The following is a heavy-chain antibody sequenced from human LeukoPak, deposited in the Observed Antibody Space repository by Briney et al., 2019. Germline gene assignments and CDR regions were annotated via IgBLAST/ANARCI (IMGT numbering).Heavy chain of an antibody. J-gene: IGHJ4*02. V-gene: IGHV3-48*01. CDR3: ARDRVGATTNFDY. D-gene: IGHD1-26*01. CDR1: GFTFSSYS. CDR2: ITSSSSTI. Sequence: GGSLRLSCAASGFTFSSYSMNWVRQTPGKGLEWVSYITSSSSTIHYADSVKGRFTISRDNAKSSLYLQMDSLRAEDTAVYYCARDRVGATTNFDYWGQGTLVTVSS.